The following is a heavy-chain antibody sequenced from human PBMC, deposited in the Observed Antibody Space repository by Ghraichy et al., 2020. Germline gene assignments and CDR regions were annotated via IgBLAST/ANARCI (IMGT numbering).Heavy chain of an antibody. CDR2: IYYSGST. V-gene: IGHV4-39*01. CDR3: ARHSIHGDYYFDY. J-gene: IGHJ4*02. D-gene: IGHD4-17*01. Sequence: SETLSLTCTVSGGSISSSSYYWGWIRQPPGKGLEWIGSIYYSGSTYYNPSLKSRVTISVDTSKNQFSLKLSSVTAADTAVYYCARHSIHGDYYFDYWGQGTLVTVSS. CDR1: GGSISSSSYY.